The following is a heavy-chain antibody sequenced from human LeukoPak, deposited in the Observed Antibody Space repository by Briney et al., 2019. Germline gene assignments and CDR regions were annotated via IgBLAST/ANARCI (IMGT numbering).Heavy chain of an antibody. CDR2: INAGNGNT. CDR1: GYTFTSYA. D-gene: IGHD1-26*01. CDR3: ARDRDIVGIDY. J-gene: IGHJ4*02. Sequence: ASVKVSCKPSGYTFTSYAIHWVRQAPGQRLEWMGWINAGNGNTKYSQKFQGRVTITRDTSANTDSMELSSLRSEDTAVYYCARDRDIVGIDYWGQGTLVTVSS. V-gene: IGHV1-3*01.